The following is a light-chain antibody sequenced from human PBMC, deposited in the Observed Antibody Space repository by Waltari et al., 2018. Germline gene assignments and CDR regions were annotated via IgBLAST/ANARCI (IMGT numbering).Light chain of an antibody. CDR1: SSNIGAGYD. Sequence: QSVLTQPPSVSGAPGQRVTISCTGSSSNIGAGYDVHWYQQLPGTAPKLLVYDNTNRPSGVSDRFSASKSGTSASLAITGLQAEDEADYYCQSYDSYRRGVFGGGTKLTVL. J-gene: IGLJ3*02. CDR3: QSYDSYRRGV. CDR2: DNT. V-gene: IGLV1-40*01.